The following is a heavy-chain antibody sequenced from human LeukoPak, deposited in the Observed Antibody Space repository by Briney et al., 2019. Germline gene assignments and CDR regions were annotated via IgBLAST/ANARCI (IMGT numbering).Heavy chain of an antibody. CDR3: ARARLRGSSTSCYPF. CDR1: GYTFTGYY. V-gene: IGHV1-2*02. J-gene: IGHJ4*02. D-gene: IGHD2-2*01. Sequence: GASVKVSCKASGYTFTGYYMHWVRQAPGQGLEWMGWINPNSGGTNYAQKFQGRVTMTRDTSISTAYMELSRLRSDDTAVYYCARARLRGSSTSCYPFWGQGTLVTVSS. CDR2: INPNSGGT.